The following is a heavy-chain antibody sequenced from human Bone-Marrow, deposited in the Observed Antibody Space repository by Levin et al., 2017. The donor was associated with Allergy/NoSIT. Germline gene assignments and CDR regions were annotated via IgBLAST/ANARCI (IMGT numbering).Heavy chain of an antibody. CDR3: ARGGFTYGHLTY. CDR2: IYYNGRT. V-gene: IGHV4-30-4*01. Sequence: SQTLSLTCTVSGGSINTGDYYWTWIRQPPGKGLEWIGYIYYNGRTHYNPSLKSRLTISADTSKNQFSVTLNSATAADTAVYYCARGGFTYGHLTYWGHGTLVTVSS. D-gene: IGHD5-18*01. CDR1: GGSINTGDYY. J-gene: IGHJ4*01.